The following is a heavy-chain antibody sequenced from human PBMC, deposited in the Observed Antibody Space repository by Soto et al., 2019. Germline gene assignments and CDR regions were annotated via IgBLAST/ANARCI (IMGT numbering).Heavy chain of an antibody. D-gene: IGHD3-22*01. V-gene: IGHV1-18*01. CDR2: ISAYNGNT. CDR1: GYTFTSYG. J-gene: IGHJ3*02. CDR3: ANSSGYYYVGAFDI. Sequence: ASVKVCCKASGYTFTSYGISWVRQAPGQGLEWMGWISAYNGNTNYAQKLQGRVTMTTDTSTSTAYMELRSLRSDDTAVYYCANSSGYYYVGAFDIWGQGTMVTVSS.